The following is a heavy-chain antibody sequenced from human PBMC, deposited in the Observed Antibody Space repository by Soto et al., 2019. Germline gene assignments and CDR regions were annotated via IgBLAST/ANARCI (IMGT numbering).Heavy chain of an antibody. CDR3: ARTTYYHDSSGQNYYFDY. D-gene: IGHD3-22*01. Sequence: ASVKVSCKASGYTFSSYYMHWVRQAPGQGLEWMGIINSSGGSTSYAQKFQGRVTMTRDTSTSTVYMELSSLTSEDTAIYYCARTTYYHDSSGQNYYFDYWGQGTLVTVSS. CDR1: GYTFSSYY. V-gene: IGHV1-46*03. CDR2: INSSGGST. J-gene: IGHJ4*02.